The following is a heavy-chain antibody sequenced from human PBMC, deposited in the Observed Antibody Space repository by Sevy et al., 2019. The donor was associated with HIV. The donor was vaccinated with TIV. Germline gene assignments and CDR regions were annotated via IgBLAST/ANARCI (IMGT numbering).Heavy chain of an antibody. CDR3: ARDRESGYGVNFDY. CDR1: GFTFSDYY. D-gene: IGHD3-22*01. J-gene: IGHJ4*02. CDR2: ISSSGSTI. Sequence: GGSLRLSCAASGFTFSDYYMSWIRQAPGKGLEWVSYISSSGSTIYYADSGKGRFTISRDNAKNSLYLQMNSLRAEDTAVYYCARDRESGYGVNFDYWGQGTLVTVSS. V-gene: IGHV3-11*01.